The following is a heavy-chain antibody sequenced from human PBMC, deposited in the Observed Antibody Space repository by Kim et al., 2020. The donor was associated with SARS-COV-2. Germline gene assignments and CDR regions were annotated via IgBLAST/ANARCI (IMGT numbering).Heavy chain of an antibody. CDR2: ISGSGGST. V-gene: IGHV3-23*01. D-gene: IGHD3-3*01. Sequence: GGSLRLSCAASGFTFSSYAMSWVRQAPGKGLEWVSAISGSGGSTYYAYSVKGRFTISRDNSKNTLYLQMNSLRAEDTAVYYCAKGPYGGFLEWLPHIDYWGQGTLVTVSS. J-gene: IGHJ4*02. CDR1: GFTFSSYA. CDR3: AKGPYGGFLEWLPHIDY.